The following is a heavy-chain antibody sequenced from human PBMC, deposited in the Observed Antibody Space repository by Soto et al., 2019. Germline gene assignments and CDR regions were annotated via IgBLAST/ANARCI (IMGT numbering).Heavy chain of an antibody. J-gene: IGHJ4*02. V-gene: IGHV3-21*01. CDR1: GFPFSSSS. CDR2: ISSSSSYI. CDR3: ARDRRYYYDSSGYYYDY. Sequence: GSLRLSCAASGFPFSSSSMNWVRQAPGKGLEWVSSISSSSSYIYYADSVKGRFTISRDNAKNSLYLQMNSLRAEDTAVYYCARDRRYYYDSSGYYYDYWGQGTLVTVSS. D-gene: IGHD3-22*01.